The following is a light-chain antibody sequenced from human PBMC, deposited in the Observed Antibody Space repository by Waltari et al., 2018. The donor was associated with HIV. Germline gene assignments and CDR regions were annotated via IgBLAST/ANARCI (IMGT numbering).Light chain of an antibody. Sequence: DIRMPQSPSSLSASVGDRVTITCRASQTISTYLNWYQQERGKAPKLLIFATTRFQSGVPSRFSGGGSGTDFTLTITSLQPEDFTTYFCQQVFNYPHTFGQGTTVDIK. CDR3: QQVFNYPHT. J-gene: IGKJ2*01. CDR2: ATT. CDR1: QTISTY. V-gene: IGKV1-39*01.